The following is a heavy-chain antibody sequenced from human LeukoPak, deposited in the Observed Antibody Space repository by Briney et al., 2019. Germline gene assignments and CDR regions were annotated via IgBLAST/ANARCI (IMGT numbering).Heavy chain of an antibody. CDR1: GFTFSSYA. J-gene: IGHJ4*02. V-gene: IGHV3-23*01. Sequence: GVSLRLSCAASGFTFSSYAMSWVRQAPGKGLEWVSAISGSGGSTYYADSVKGRFTISRDNSKNTLYLQMNSLRAEDTAVYYCAKRLYYYDSSGSSPDYWGQGTLVTVSS. D-gene: IGHD3-22*01. CDR3: AKRLYYYDSSGSSPDY. CDR2: ISGSGGST.